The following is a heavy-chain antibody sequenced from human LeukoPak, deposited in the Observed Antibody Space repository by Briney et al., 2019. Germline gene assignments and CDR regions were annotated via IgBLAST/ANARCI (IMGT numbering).Heavy chain of an antibody. CDR2: FDPEDGET. CDR1: GYTLTELS. V-gene: IGHV1-24*01. CDR3: ATEFRSYGHANAFDI. J-gene: IGHJ3*02. Sequence: ASVKVSCKVSGYTLTELSMHWVRQAPGKGLEWMGGFDPEDGETIYAQKFQGRVTMTEDTSTDTAYMELSSLRSEDTAVYYCATEFRSYGHANAFDIWGQGTMVTVSS. D-gene: IGHD5-18*01.